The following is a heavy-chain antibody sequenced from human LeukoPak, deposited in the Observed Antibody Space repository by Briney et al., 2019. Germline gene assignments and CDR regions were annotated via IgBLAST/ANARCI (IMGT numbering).Heavy chain of an antibody. J-gene: IGHJ3*02. V-gene: IGHV3-74*01. CDR1: GFTLSKSW. Sequence: GGSLRLSCAASGFTLSKSWIHWVRQAPGKGLVWVSRINTDGSIITYADSVKGRFTISRDNAKNTVYLQMNSLRAEDTAVYYSGRSLGSQSLALDIWGQGTMVTVSS. CDR3: GRSLGSQSLALDI. CDR2: INTDGSII. D-gene: IGHD3-10*01.